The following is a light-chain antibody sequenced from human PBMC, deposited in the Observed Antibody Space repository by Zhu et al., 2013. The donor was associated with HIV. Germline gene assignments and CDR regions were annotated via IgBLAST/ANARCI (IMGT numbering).Light chain of an antibody. CDR3: QQYDSXSLT. V-gene: IGKV3-20*01. J-gene: IGKJ4*01. CDR1: QSVSSY. CDR2: GAS. Sequence: EIVLTQSPATLSLSPGERATLSCRASQSVSSYLAWYQQKPGQAPRLLIYGASSRATGIPDRFIGSGSGTDFTLSISRLDPEDFAVYYCQQYDSXSLTFGGGTTVE.